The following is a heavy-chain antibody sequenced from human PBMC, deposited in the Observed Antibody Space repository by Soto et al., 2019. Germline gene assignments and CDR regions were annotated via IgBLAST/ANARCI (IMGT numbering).Heavy chain of an antibody. CDR2: TSAYNGNT. CDR3: ARDWGYCSGGSCYSFVY. J-gene: IGHJ4*02. D-gene: IGHD2-15*01. V-gene: IGHV1-18*01. Sequence: QVHLVQSGAEVKKPGASVKVSCKASGYTFTSYRFSWVRQAPGQGLEGMGWTSAYNGNTNYEQKLQDRVTMTTDTATSTAYVDVRGLRSDDTAVYFFARDWGYCSGGSCYSFVYWGQGTLVTVSS. CDR1: GYTFTSYR.